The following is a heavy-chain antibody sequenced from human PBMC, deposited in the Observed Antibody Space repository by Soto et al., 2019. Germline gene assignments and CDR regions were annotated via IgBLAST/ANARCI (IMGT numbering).Heavy chain of an antibody. V-gene: IGHV4-39*01. D-gene: IGHD3-3*01. Sequence: QLQLQASGPGLVKPSETLSLTCTVSGGSISSSSYYWGWIRQPPGKGLEWIGSIYYSGSTYYNPSLKSRVTISVDTSKNQCSLKLSSVTAADTAVYYCARPLIPVFGVVIPPSGYYGMDVWGQGTTVTVSS. CDR1: GGSISSSSYY. J-gene: IGHJ6*02. CDR3: ARPLIPVFGVVIPPSGYYGMDV. CDR2: IYYSGST.